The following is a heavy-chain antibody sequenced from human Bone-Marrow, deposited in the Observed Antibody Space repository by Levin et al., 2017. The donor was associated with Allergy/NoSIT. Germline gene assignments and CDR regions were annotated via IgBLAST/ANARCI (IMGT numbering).Heavy chain of an antibody. CDR2: IDWDDEK. CDR1: GFSLHTNGMS. J-gene: IGHJ6*03. Sequence: SGPTLVKPTQTLILTCTFSGFSLHTNGMSVSWIRQPPGRALELLAVIDWDDEKYYSTSLRTRLTISQGSSSNQVVLTLTKVDPLDTATYYCARTLGVREPHMDVWGEGTTVTVSS. V-gene: IGHV2-70*01. D-gene: IGHD1-26*01. CDR3: ARTLGVREPHMDV.